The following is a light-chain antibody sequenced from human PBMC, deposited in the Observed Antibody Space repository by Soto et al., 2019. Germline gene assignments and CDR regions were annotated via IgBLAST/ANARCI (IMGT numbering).Light chain of an antibody. V-gene: IGKV1-9*01. CDR2: AAS. J-gene: IGKJ2*01. CDR1: QGISSS. Sequence: DIQLTQSPSFLSASVGDRVTITCRASQGISSSLAWFQQKPGKAPKLLIYAASTLQSRVPSRFSGSGSGTDFTLTINSLQPDDCATYYCQQVNSYPHTFGQGTKLEMK. CDR3: QQVNSYPHT.